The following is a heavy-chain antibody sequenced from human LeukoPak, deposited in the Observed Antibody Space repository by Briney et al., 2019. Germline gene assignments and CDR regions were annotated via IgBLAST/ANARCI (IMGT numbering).Heavy chain of an antibody. CDR1: GFTVNSDS. CDR2: IYSGGST. CDR3: ARERGGDYIDF. D-gene: IGHD3-10*01. Sequence: GSLRLSCAASGFTVNSDSMSWVRQAPGEGLEWVSVIYSGGSTYYADSVKGRFTISRDNSKNTLYLQMNSLRAEDTAVYYCARERGGDYIDFWGQGTPVTVSS. V-gene: IGHV3-66*01. J-gene: IGHJ4*02.